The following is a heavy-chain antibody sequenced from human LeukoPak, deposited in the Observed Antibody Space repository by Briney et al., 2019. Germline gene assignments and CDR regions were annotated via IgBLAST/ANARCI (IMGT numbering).Heavy chain of an antibody. CDR2: ITSSSSYI. CDR3: ARDPYSGNYGAYYYYYMDV. CDR1: GFTFSSYS. J-gene: IGHJ6*03. Sequence: GGSLRLSCAASGFTFSSYSMNWVRQAPGKGLEWVSSITSSSSYIYYADSVKGRFTISRGNAKNSLYLQMDSLRVEDTAVYYCARDPYSGNYGAYYYYYMDVWGKGTTVTISS. V-gene: IGHV3-21*06. D-gene: IGHD1-26*01.